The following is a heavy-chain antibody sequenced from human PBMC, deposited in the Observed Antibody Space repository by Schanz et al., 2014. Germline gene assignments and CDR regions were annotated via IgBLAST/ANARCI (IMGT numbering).Heavy chain of an antibody. V-gene: IGHV1-18*04. Sequence: QVQLVQSGAEVKKPGASVKVSCKASGYTFVSYSMHWVRQAPGQGLEWMGWISAYNGHTDYAQKLQGRVTLTTDTSTSTAYMELRSLRSDDTAVYYCAGTYCSSTSCYTGYYYMDVWGKGTTVTVSS. CDR1: GYTFVSYS. CDR3: AGTYCSSTSCYTGYYYMDV. D-gene: IGHD2-2*02. CDR2: ISAYNGHT. J-gene: IGHJ6*03.